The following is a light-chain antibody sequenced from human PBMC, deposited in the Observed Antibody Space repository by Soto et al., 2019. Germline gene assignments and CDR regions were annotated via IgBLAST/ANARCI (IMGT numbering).Light chain of an antibody. Sequence: QSALTQPASVSGSPGQSITISCAGTMRDVGAYNLVSWYRQYPGGAPRLLLYGVTYRPSDVSTRFSGSKSGSTASLTISGLQADDEADYYCSSYTSLNTVIFGGGTKLTVL. CDR3: SSYTSLNTVI. CDR2: GVT. V-gene: IGLV2-14*01. CDR1: MRDVGAYNL. J-gene: IGLJ2*01.